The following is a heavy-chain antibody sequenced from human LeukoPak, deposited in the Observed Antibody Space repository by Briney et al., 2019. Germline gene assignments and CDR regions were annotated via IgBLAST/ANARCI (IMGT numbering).Heavy chain of an antibody. J-gene: IGHJ6*02. D-gene: IGHD5-24*01. Sequence: GGSLRLSCAASGFTFSSYWMHWVRQAPGKGLVWVSRINSDGRSTSYADSVKGRFTISRDNATTTLYLQMNSLRAEDTAVYYCASEGRDDYSYGMDVWGQGTTVTVSS. V-gene: IGHV3-74*01. CDR3: ASEGRDDYSYGMDV. CDR1: GFTFSSYW. CDR2: INSDGRST.